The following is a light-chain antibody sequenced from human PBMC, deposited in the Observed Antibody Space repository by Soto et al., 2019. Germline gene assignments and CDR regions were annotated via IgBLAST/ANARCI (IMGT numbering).Light chain of an antibody. Sequence: DIQMTQSPSTMSASVGDRVTITCRASQGITTWLAWYQQKPGKAPRLLIYAASTLQSGIPSRFSGSGSGTDFTLTISSLQPEDFAIYYCQQTDNFPLTFGGGTKVEIK. J-gene: IGKJ4*01. CDR2: AAS. V-gene: IGKV1-12*01. CDR3: QQTDNFPLT. CDR1: QGITTW.